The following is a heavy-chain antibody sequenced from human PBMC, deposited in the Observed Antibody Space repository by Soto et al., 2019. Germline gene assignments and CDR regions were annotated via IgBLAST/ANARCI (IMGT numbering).Heavy chain of an antibody. CDR3: ARMGGDYESSYYYYMDV. CDR1: GFSLSTSGMC. D-gene: IGHD4-17*01. CDR2: IDWDDDK. J-gene: IGHJ6*03. V-gene: IGHV2-70*17. Sequence: SGPTLVNPTQTLTLTCAFSGFSLSTSGMCVSWIRQPPGKALEWLARIDWDDDKFYSSSLKTRLTISKDTSKNQVVLTMTNMDPLDTATYYCARMGGDYESSYYYYMDVWGKGTTVTVSS.